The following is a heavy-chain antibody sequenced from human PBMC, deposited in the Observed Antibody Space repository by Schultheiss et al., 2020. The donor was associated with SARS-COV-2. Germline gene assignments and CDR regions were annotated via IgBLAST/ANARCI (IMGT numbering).Heavy chain of an antibody. D-gene: IGHD6-13*01. CDR1: GYTFTGYY. Sequence: ASVKVSCKASGYTFTGYYMHWVRQAPGQGLEWMGWINPNSGGTSYAQKFQGRVTMTRDTSTSTVYMELSSLRSEDTAVYYCATGPALIAAAGSWSVWGQGTTVTVSS. V-gene: IGHV1-2*02. J-gene: IGHJ6*02. CDR3: ATGPALIAAAGSWSV. CDR2: INPNSGGT.